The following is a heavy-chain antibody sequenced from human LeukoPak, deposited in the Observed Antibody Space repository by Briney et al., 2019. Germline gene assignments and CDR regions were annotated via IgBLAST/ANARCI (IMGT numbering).Heavy chain of an antibody. J-gene: IGHJ4*02. V-gene: IGHV3-23*01. CDR1: GLSFSSFA. CDR3: ARASWISTTDAVR. CDR2: IRDNGET. Sequence: GGSLRLSCAATGLSFSSFAMSWVRQGPARGLEWVSSIRDNGETFYADSVKGRFTLYSDSSTNTVYFQLNNLRVEDTAIYYCARASWISTTDAVRWGQGTLVTVSS. D-gene: IGHD1-14*01.